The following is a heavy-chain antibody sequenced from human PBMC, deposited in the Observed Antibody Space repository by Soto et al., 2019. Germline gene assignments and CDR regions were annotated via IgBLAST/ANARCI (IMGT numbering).Heavy chain of an antibody. Sequence: GGSLRLSCAASGFTFRTYAMSWVRQAPGKGLEWVSSITSSGGTTYYADSVKGRITISRDNSKNTLYLQINSLRAEDTAIYYCAKDSYGSGSPVPDYWGQGTLVTVSS. V-gene: IGHV3-23*01. CDR2: ITSSGGTT. J-gene: IGHJ4*02. D-gene: IGHD3-10*01. CDR1: GFTFRTYA. CDR3: AKDSYGSGSPVPDY.